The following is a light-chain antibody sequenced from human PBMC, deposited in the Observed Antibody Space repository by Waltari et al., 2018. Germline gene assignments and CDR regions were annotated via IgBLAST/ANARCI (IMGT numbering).Light chain of an antibody. V-gene: IGKV3-11*01. Sequence: EIVLTQAPPTLSLSPGEGATLSCRACQRVANYLAWYQQKPGQAPRLLIFDASNGATGIPARFSGSGSGTYFTLTSSSLEPEDGAVYCWQQRSDWPTFGGGTKVEIK. J-gene: IGKJ4*01. CDR2: DAS. CDR3: QQRSDWPT. CDR1: QRVANY.